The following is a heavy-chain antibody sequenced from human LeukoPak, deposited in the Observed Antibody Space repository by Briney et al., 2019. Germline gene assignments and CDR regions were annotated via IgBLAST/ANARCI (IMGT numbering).Heavy chain of an antibody. D-gene: IGHD3-22*01. CDR2: IYHSGST. J-gene: IGHJ3*02. CDR1: GYSISSGYY. CDR3: ARGPYSYDSSGAFDI. Sequence: SETLSLTCTVSGYSISSGYYWGWIRQPPGKGLEWIGSIYHSGSTNYNPSLKSRVTISVDTSKNQFSLKLSSVTAADTAVYFCARGPYSYDSSGAFDIWGQGTMVTVSS. V-gene: IGHV4-38-2*02.